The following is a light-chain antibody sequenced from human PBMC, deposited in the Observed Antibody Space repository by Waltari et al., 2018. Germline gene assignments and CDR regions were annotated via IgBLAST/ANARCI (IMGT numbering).Light chain of an antibody. CDR2: DVS. Sequence: QSALTQPASVSGSPGQSITISCTGTSSDVGGYNYVSWYQQPPGKAPKLMIYDVSNRPSGVSNRFSGSKSANTASLTISGLQAEDEADYYCSSYTSSRTRVFGGGTKLTVL. CDR3: SSYTSSRTRV. V-gene: IGLV2-14*01. CDR1: SSDVGGYNY. J-gene: IGLJ3*02.